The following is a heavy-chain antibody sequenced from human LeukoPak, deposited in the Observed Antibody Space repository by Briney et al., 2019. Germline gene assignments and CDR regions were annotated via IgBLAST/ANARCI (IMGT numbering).Heavy chain of an antibody. V-gene: IGHV3-23*01. CDR1: GFAFSSYA. CDR3: AKDSRYRGSFNDAFDM. J-gene: IGHJ3*02. D-gene: IGHD1-26*01. Sequence: GGSLRLSCAASGFAFSSYAMSWVRQAPGKGLEWVSGLSGSGGSTYYTDSVKGRFTISRDNSNNTLYLQMNTLRVEDTAVYYCAKDSRYRGSFNDAFDMWGQGTIVIVSS. CDR2: LSGSGGST.